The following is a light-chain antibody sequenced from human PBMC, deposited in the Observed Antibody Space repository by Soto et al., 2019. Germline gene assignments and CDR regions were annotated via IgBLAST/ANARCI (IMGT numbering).Light chain of an antibody. J-gene: IGLJ1*01. CDR1: SSDVGGYIY. V-gene: IGLV2-14*01. Sequence: QSALTQPASVSGSPGQSITISCTGTSSDVGGYIYVSWYQQHPGKAPKLMIYEVSNRPSGVSNRFSGSKSGNTASLTISGLQAEDEADYYCSSYTSSSTPYVFGTGTKV. CDR3: SSYTSSSTPYV. CDR2: EVS.